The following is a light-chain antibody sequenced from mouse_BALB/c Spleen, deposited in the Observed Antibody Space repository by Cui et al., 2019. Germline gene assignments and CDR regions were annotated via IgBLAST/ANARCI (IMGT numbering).Light chain of an antibody. J-gene: IGKJ1*01. CDR3: QQWSSYRRT. CDR1: SSVSY. V-gene: IGKV4-55*01. Sequence: QIFLTQSPAIMSASLGEKVTMTCSASSSVSYMYWYQQMPGSSPRLLIYDTSNLASGVPVRFSGSGSGTSYSLTTSRMEAEDAATYYCQQWSSYRRTFGGGTKLEIK. CDR2: DTS.